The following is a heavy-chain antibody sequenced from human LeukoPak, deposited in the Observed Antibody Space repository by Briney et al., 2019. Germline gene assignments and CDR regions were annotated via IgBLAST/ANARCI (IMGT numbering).Heavy chain of an antibody. CDR2: IYYSGST. CDR3: ARDDHYYGSGSMAFDI. J-gene: IGHJ3*02. Sequence: SETLSLTCAVSGGAISSYSRSWIRQPPGKGLEWVGYIYYSGSTNYNPSLKSRVTISVDTSKTQFSLKLSSGTAADTAVYYCARDDHYYGSGSMAFDIWGQGTMVTVSS. V-gene: IGHV4-59*01. D-gene: IGHD3-10*01. CDR1: GGAISSYS.